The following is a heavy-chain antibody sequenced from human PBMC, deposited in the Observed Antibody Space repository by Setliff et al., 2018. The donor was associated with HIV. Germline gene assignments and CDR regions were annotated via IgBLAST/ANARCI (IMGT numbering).Heavy chain of an antibody. CDR2: IYYSGST. CDR3: ARYSPRGYTLTGPY. CDR1: GGSVSSGSYY. Sequence: SETLSLTCTVSGGSVSSGSYYWSWIRQPPGRGLEWIGYIYYSGSTKHNPSLKSRVTISLDTSKNQFSLKLTSVTAADTAVYYCARYSPRGYTLTGPYWGQGTLVTVSS. D-gene: IGHD6-25*01. J-gene: IGHJ4*02. V-gene: IGHV4-61*01.